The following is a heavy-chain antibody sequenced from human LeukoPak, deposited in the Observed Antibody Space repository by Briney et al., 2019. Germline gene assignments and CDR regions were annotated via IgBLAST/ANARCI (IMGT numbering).Heavy chain of an antibody. CDR2: INPDGSSI. J-gene: IGHJ4*02. V-gene: IGHV3-74*03. Sequence: PGGSLRLSCAASGFTLSSYWMYWVRQPPGKGLVWVSRINPDGSSITYADSVKGRFTISRDNGKNTLYLQMNSLRAEDTAVYYCVRLGGGDYWGQGTLVTVSS. CDR1: GFTLSSYW. CDR3: VRLGGGDY. D-gene: IGHD3-16*01.